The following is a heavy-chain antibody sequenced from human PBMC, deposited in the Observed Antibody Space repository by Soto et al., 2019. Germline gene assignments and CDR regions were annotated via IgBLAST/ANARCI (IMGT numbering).Heavy chain of an antibody. Sequence: SDTLSLTCTVYGGSISSSSYYWGWIRQPPGKGLEWIGSIYYSGSAYYNPSLKSRVTISVDTSKNQFSLKLSSVTAADTAVYYCARYPITGTVYLAFDYWGQGTLVTVSS. CDR3: ARYPITGTVYLAFDY. V-gene: IGHV4-39*01. J-gene: IGHJ4*02. D-gene: IGHD1-7*01. CDR2: IYYSGSA. CDR1: GGSISSSSYY.